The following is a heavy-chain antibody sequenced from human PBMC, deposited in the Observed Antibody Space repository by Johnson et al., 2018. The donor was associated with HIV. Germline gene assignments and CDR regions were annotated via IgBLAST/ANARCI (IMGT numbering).Heavy chain of an antibody. CDR3: AKDSWDSSWSDDAFDI. J-gene: IGHJ3*02. Sequence: VQLVESGGGVVRPGGSLRLSCAVSGFMVADYGMSWVRQVPGKGLAWVSGINWNGGCQGSADSAKGRFTISRDNARNSLYLQMSRLGAEDTAVYYWAKDSWDSSWSDDAFDIWGQGTMVTVSS. CDR2: INWNGGCQ. V-gene: IGHV3-20*04. D-gene: IGHD6-13*01. CDR1: GFMVADYG.